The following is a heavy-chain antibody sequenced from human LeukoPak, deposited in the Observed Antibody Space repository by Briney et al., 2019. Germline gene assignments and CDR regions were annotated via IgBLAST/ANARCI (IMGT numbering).Heavy chain of an antibody. CDR1: GGSISSYY. CDR2: IYYSGST. Sequence: PSETLSLTCTVSGGSISSYYWSWIRQPPEKGLEWIGYIYYSGSTNYNPSLKSRVTISVDTSKNQFSLKLSSVTAADTAVYYCAGCSGGSCYDWFDPWGQGTLVTVSS. V-gene: IGHV4-59*01. CDR3: AGCSGGSCYDWFDP. J-gene: IGHJ5*02. D-gene: IGHD2-15*01.